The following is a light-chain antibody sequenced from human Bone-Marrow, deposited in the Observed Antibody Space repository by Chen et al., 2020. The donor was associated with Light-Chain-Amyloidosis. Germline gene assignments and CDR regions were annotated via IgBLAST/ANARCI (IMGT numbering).Light chain of an antibody. J-gene: IGLJ3*02. CDR2: DDN. Sequence: QSALTQPASVSGSPGQSITISCIGTSSDVGSYNLVSWYQQHPGKAPKLMIYDDNKRPSGVANRFSGSKSGNTASLTISGLQADDEADYYCCSYAGSSTWVFGGGTKLTVL. V-gene: IGLV2-23*01. CDR1: SSDVGSYNL. CDR3: CSYAGSSTWV.